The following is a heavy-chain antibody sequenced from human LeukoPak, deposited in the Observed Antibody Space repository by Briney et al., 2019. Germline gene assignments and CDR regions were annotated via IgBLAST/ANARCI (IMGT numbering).Heavy chain of an antibody. J-gene: IGHJ4*02. Sequence: PSETLSLTCAVYGGSFSGYYWSWLRQPPGKGLEWIGEINHSGSTNYNPSLKSRVTISVDTSKNQFSLKLSSMTAADTAVYYCARAYYGSGSYFLVYFDYWGQGTLVTVSS. CDR1: GGSFSGYY. V-gene: IGHV4-34*01. CDR3: ARAYYGSGSYFLVYFDY. D-gene: IGHD3-10*01. CDR2: INHSGST.